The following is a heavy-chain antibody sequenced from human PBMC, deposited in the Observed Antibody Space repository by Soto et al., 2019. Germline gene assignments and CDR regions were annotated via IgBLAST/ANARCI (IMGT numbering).Heavy chain of an antibody. CDR1: GFTFSSYS. CDR3: ARGYCSGGSCGGAPSWFDP. D-gene: IGHD2-15*01. CDR2: ISSSSSYI. J-gene: IGHJ5*02. Sequence: EVQLVESGGGLVKPGGSLRLSCAASGFTFSSYSMNWVRQAPGKGLEWVSSISSSSSYIYYADSVKGRFTISRDNAKNALYLQMNSLRAEDTAVYYCARGYCSGGSCGGAPSWFDPWGPGTLVTVAS. V-gene: IGHV3-21*01.